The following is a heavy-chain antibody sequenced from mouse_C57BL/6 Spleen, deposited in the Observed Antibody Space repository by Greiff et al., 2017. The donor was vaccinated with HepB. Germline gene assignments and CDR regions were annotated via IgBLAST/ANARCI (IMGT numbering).Heavy chain of an antibody. CDR3: AREGSTGDWYFDV. CDR1: GYSITSGYY. Sequence: EVQVVESGPGLVKPSQSLSLTCSVTGYSITSGYYWNWIRQFPGNKLEWMGYISYDGSNNYNPSLKNRISITRDTSKNQFFLKLNSVTTEDTATYYGAREGSTGDWYFDVWGTGTTVTVSS. V-gene: IGHV3-6*01. D-gene: IGHD4-1*02. J-gene: IGHJ1*03. CDR2: ISYDGSN.